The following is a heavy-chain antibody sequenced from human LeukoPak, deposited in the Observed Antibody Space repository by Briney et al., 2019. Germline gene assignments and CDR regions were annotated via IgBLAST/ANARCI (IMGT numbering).Heavy chain of an antibody. D-gene: IGHD2-21*01. CDR2: ISYDGSNK. CDR1: GFTFSSYA. V-gene: IGHV3-30-3*01. Sequence: GRSLRLSCAASGFTFSSYAMHWVRQAPGKGLEWVAVISYDGSNKYYADSVKGRFTISRDNSKNTLYLQMNSLRAEDTAVYYCARALWLFHYWGQGTLVTVSS. CDR3: ARALWLFHY. J-gene: IGHJ4*02.